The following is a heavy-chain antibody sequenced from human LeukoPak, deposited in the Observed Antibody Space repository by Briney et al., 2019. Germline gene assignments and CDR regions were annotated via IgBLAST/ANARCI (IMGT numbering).Heavy chain of an antibody. CDR1: GFMFSHSA. V-gene: IGHV3-23*01. CDR3: ATVGVGWVAFEY. D-gene: IGHD3-16*01. CDR2: ISESGGAT. J-gene: IGHJ4*02. Sequence: PGGSVRLSCAASGFMFSHSAMTWVRQTPGKGLEWVSGISESGGATYYAGSAKGRFTISRDNSKNTLYLQMNSLRSDDTAVYYCATVGVGWVAFEYWGQGALVTVSS.